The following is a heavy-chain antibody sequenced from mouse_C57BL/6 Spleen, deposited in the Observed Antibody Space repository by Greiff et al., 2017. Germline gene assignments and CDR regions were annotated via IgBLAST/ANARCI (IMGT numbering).Heavy chain of an antibody. D-gene: IGHD3-2*02. CDR2: IHPNSGST. V-gene: IGHV1-64*01. J-gene: IGHJ4*01. CDR3: AQTAQANYAMDY. CDR1: GYTFTSYW. Sequence: QVQLQQSGAELVKPGASVKLSCKASGYTFTSYWMHWVKQRPGQGLEWIGMIHPNSGSTNYNEKFKSKATLTVDKSSSTAYMQLSSLTSEDSEVYYCAQTAQANYAMDYWGQGTSVTGSS.